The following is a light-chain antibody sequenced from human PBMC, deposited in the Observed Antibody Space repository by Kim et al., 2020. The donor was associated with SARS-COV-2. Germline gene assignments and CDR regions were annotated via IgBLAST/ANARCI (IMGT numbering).Light chain of an antibody. CDR2: GAS. CDR3: QQYNNWPGT. J-gene: IGKJ1*01. CDR1: QSVSSN. V-gene: IGKV3-15*01. Sequence: VSPGKSATLTCRASQSVSSNLAWYQQKPGQAPRLLIYGASTRATGIPARFSGSGSGTEFTLTISSLQSEDFAVYYCQQYNNWPGTFGQGTKVDIK.